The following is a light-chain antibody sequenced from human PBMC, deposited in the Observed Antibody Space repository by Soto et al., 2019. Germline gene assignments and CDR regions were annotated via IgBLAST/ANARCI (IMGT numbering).Light chain of an antibody. V-gene: IGKV1-5*01. CDR1: QSISSW. J-gene: IGKJ1*01. CDR3: QQYNSYSPWT. CDR2: DAS. Sequence: DIQMTQSPSTLSASVGDRVTITCRASQSISSWLAWYQQKPGKAPKLLIYDASSLESGFPSRFSGSGSGTEFTLTISSLKPDDFATYHCQQYNSYSPWTFGQGTNVEIK.